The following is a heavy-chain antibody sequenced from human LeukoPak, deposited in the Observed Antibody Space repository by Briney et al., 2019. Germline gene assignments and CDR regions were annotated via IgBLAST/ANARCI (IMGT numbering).Heavy chain of an antibody. CDR1: GSSISSSNW. J-gene: IGHJ4*02. V-gene: IGHV4-4*02. CDR2: INHSGST. CDR3: ARGLGIFDY. Sequence: PSETLSLTCAVSGSSISSSNWWSWVRQPPGKGLEWIGEINHSGSTNYNPSLKSRVTISVDTSKNQFSLKLSSVTAADTAVYYCARGLGIFDYWGQGALVTVSS. D-gene: IGHD7-27*01.